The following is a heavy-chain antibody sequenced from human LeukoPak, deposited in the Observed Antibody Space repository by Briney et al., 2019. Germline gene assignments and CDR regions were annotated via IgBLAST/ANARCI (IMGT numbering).Heavy chain of an antibody. V-gene: IGHV1-2*02. D-gene: IGHD3-22*01. J-gene: IGHJ3*02. CDR1: GYTFTDYY. CDR3: ARASDGYYYDSRGAFDI. Sequence: ASVKVSCKPSGYTFTDYYIHWVRQAPGQGLEWMGWINPNSGVTNYAQNFQGRVTMTRDTSISTAYMGLSRLRSDDTAVYYCARASDGYYYDSRGAFDIWGQGTMVTVSS. CDR2: INPNSGVT.